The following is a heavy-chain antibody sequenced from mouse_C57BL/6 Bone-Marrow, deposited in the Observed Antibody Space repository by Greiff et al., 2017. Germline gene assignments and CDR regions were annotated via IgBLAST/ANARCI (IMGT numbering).Heavy chain of an antibody. CDR2: INYDGSST. CDR1: GFTFSDYY. D-gene: IGHD2-4*01. V-gene: IGHV5-16*01. Sequence: EVQLVESEGGLVQPGSSMKLSCTSSGFTFSDYYMAWVRQVPEKGLEWVANINYDGSSTYYLDSLKSRFIISRDNAKNILYLQMSSLRSEDTATYYCERENYDANFDYGGQGTTITVSS. CDR3: ERENYDANFDY. J-gene: IGHJ2*01.